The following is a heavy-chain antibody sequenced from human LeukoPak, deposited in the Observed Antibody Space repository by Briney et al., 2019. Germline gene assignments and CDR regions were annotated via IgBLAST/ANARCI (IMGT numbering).Heavy chain of an antibody. CDR2: IYYSGST. D-gene: IGHD2-15*01. V-gene: IGHV4-59*08. CDR3: ARHRWKLYDAFDI. Sequence: SETLSLTCTVSGGSISSYYWSWIRQPPGKGLEWIGYIYYSGSTNYNPSLKSRVTISVDTSKNQFSLKLSSVTAADTAVYYCARHRWKLYDAFDIWGQGTKVTVSS. CDR1: GGSISSYY. J-gene: IGHJ3*02.